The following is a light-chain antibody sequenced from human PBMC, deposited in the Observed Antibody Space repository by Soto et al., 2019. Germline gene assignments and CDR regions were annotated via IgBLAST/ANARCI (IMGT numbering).Light chain of an antibody. V-gene: IGKV1-5*03. J-gene: IGKJ1*01. CDR1: QSISSW. CDR3: QQYENGWT. CDR2: KAA. Sequence: DIQMTQSPSTLSASVGVRITITCRASQSISSWLAWYQQKPGKAPNLLIYKAASSESGVPSRFSGSGSGTEFTLTISSLQPDDSATYYYQQYENGWTFGQGTKVEIK.